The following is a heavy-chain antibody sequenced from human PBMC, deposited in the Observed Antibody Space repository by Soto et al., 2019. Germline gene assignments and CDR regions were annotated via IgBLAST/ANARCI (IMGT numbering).Heavy chain of an antibody. CDR1: GFTFSSYG. CDR3: ARGPSNSLAH. J-gene: IGHJ4*02. Sequence: PGGSLRLSCAASGFTFSSYGMHWVRQAPGKGLEWVAVIWYDGSNKYYADSVKGRFTISRDNSKNTLYLQMNSLRAEDTAVYYWARGPSNSLAHWARGTLLTISA. CDR2: IWYDGSNK. D-gene: IGHD1-7*01. V-gene: IGHV3-33*01.